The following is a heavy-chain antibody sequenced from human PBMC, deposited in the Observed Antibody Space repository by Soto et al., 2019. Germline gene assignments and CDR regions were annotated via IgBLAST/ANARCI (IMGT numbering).Heavy chain of an antibody. V-gene: IGHV3-30*18. J-gene: IGHJ6*02. CDR1: GFTFSSYG. CDR2: ISYDGSNK. CDR3: AKATPAVAGLYYYYGMDV. Sequence: GGSLRLSCAASGFTFSSYGMHWVRQAPGKGLEWVAVISYDGSNKYYADSVKGRFTISRDNSKNTLYLQMNSLRAEDAAVYYCAKATPAVAGLYYYYGMDVWGQGTTVTVSS. D-gene: IGHD6-19*01.